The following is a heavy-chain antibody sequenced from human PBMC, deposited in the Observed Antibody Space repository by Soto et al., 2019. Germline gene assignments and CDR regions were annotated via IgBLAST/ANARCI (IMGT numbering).Heavy chain of an antibody. Sequence: GGSLRLSCAASGFTFSSYWMSWVRQAPGKGLEWVANIKQDGSEKYYVDSVKGRFTISRDNAKNSLYLQMNSLRAEDTAVYYCARDQDVDTAMVWFDSWGQGTLVTVSS. V-gene: IGHV3-7*03. CDR2: IKQDGSEK. CDR1: GFTFSSYW. CDR3: ARDQDVDTAMVWFDS. J-gene: IGHJ5*01. D-gene: IGHD5-18*01.